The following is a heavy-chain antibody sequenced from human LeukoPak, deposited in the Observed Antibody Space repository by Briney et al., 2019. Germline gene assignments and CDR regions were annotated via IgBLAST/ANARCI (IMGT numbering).Heavy chain of an antibody. CDR2: IYPGDSDT. J-gene: IGHJ5*02. CDR3: ARRILPYYYDSSGQSNWFDP. V-gene: IGHV5-51*01. D-gene: IGHD3-22*01. CDR1: GYTFTSYW. Sequence: KVSCKASGYTFTSYWIGWVRQMPGKGLEWMGIIYPGDSDTRYSPSFQGQVTISADKSISTAYLQWSSLKASDTAMYYCARRILPYYYDSSGQSNWFDPWGQGTLVTVSS.